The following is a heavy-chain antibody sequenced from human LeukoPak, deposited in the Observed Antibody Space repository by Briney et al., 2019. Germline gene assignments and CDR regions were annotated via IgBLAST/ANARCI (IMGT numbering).Heavy chain of an antibody. J-gene: IGHJ4*02. V-gene: IGHV4-4*07. D-gene: IGHD3-10*01. CDR3: ARDSYYYGSGSFYPFDY. CDR1: GGSISSYY. CDR2: IYASGSN. Sequence: SETLSLTCTVSGGSISSYYWSWIRQPAGKGLEWIGRIYASGSNNYNPSLKSRVTMSLDTCKNQFSLKLSSVTAADTAVYYCARDSYYYGSGSFYPFDYWGQGTLVTVSS.